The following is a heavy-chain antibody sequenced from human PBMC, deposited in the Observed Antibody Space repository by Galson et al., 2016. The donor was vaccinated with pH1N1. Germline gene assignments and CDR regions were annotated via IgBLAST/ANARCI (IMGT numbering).Heavy chain of an antibody. V-gene: IGHV1-69*02. Sequence: SVKVSCKASGGTLSRHTISWVRQAPGQGLEWMGRILPIVGITNYAQKLQGRVTIIADRSTSTVSMELSGLTSGDTAVYYCATETGSSGMDVWDQGTTVTVSS. CDR3: ATETGSSGMDV. CDR1: GGTLSRHT. D-gene: IGHD3-10*01. CDR2: ILPIVGIT. J-gene: IGHJ6*02.